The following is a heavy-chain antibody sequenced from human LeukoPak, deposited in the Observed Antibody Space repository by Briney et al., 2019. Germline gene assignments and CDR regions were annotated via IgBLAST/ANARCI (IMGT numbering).Heavy chain of an antibody. V-gene: IGHV3-11*01. D-gene: IGHD3-3*01. CDR3: ARGYDFWSGYYTNYYYYGMDV. J-gene: IGHJ6*02. CDR1: GFTFSDYY. Sequence: GGSLRLSCAAPGFTFSDYYMSWIRQAPGKGLEWVSYISSSGSTIYYADSVKGRFTISRDNAKNSLYLQMNSLRAEDTAVYYCARGYDFWSGYYTNYYYYGMDVWGQGTTVTVSS. CDR2: ISSSGSTI.